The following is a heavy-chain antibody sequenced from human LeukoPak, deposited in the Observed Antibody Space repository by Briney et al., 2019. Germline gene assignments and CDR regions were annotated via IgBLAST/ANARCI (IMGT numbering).Heavy chain of an antibody. CDR1: GGSINSNNYY. CDR3: TRIPRITFGGVISRDY. V-gene: IGHV4-39*01. J-gene: IGHJ4*02. CDR2: IYYSGRI. D-gene: IGHD3-16*02. Sequence: PSETLSLTCTVSGGSINSNNYYWGWIRQPPGTGRECIGSIYYSGRIYYNPSVKSRVTISIDMTKNQFSLKLNSATAADTAVYYCTRIPRITFGGVISRDYWGQGTLVTVSS.